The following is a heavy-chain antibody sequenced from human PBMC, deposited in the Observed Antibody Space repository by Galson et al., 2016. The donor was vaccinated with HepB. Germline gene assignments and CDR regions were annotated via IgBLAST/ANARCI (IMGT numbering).Heavy chain of an antibody. V-gene: IGHV4-61*01. Sequence: SETLSLTCTVSGGSVSSASYYWSWIRQPPGKGLEWIDYVYHSGSTNYNPSLKSRVTISVDTSKNQFSLKLNSVTAADTAVYYCARGTSYVDYWGQGTLVPVSS. CDR2: VYHSGST. CDR1: GGSVSSASYY. D-gene: IGHD1-7*01. CDR3: ARGTSYVDY. J-gene: IGHJ4*02.